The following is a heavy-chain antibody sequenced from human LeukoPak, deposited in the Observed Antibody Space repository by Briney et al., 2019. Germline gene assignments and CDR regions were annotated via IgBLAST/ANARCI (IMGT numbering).Heavy chain of an antibody. CDR3: ARDLHRESITIFGVVTLGVLGY. D-gene: IGHD3-3*01. V-gene: IGHV3-23*01. J-gene: IGHJ4*02. CDR1: GFTFNSYA. CDR2: ISSSGDST. Sequence: PGGSLRLSCAASGFTFNSYAMAWVRQPPGKGLEWVSAISSSGDSTYYIDSVKGRFTISRDNAKNSLYLQMNSLRAEDTAVYCCARDLHRESITIFGVVTLGVLGYWGQGTLVTVSS.